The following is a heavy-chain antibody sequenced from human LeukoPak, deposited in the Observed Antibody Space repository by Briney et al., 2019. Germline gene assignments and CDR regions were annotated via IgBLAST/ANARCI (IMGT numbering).Heavy chain of an antibody. CDR3: ARAYYDILTGYYPVFGY. CDR1: GYTFTSYY. D-gene: IGHD3-9*01. V-gene: IGHV1-46*01. CDR2: INPSGGST. J-gene: IGHJ4*02. Sequence: ASVKVSCKASGYTFTSYYMHWVRQAPGQGLEWMGIINPSGGSTSYAQKFQGRVTMTRDTSISTAYMELSRLRSDDTAVYYCARAYYDILTGYYPVFGYWGQGTLVTVSS.